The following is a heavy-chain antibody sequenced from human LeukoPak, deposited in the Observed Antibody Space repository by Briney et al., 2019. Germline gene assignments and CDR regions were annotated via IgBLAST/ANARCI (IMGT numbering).Heavy chain of an antibody. CDR2: IYHSGST. J-gene: IGHJ4*02. V-gene: IGHV4-38-2*02. CDR1: GYSISSGYY. CDR3: ARATVTTHSNIDY. D-gene: IGHD4-11*01. Sequence: SETLSLTCTVSGYSISSGYYWGWIRQPPGKGLEWIGSIYHSGSTYYNPSLKSRVTISVDTSKNQFSLKLSSVTAADTAVYYCARATVTTHSNIDYWGQGTLVTASS.